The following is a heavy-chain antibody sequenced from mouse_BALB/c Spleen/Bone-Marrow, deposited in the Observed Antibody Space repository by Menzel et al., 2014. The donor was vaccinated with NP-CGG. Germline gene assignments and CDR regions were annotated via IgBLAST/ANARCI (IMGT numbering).Heavy chain of an antibody. CDR1: GFSLTSYG. V-gene: IGHV2-9*02. D-gene: IGHD2-4*01. CDR2: IXAGGST. Sequence: QVQLQQSGPGLVAPSQSLTITCTVSGFSLTSYGVHWVRQPPGKGLEWRGGIXAGGSTNYNSALMSRLGISKDNSKSQVFLKMNSLQTDDTAMYYCASMITTAWFAYWGQGTLVTVSA. CDR3: ASMITTAWFAY. J-gene: IGHJ3*01.